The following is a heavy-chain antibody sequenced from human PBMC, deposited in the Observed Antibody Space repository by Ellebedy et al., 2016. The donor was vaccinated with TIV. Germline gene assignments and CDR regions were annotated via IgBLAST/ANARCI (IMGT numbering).Heavy chain of an antibody. CDR1: GDSISSSNW. D-gene: IGHD5-18*01. CDR2: IYYSGIT. J-gene: IGHJ4*02. V-gene: IGHV4-28*01. Sequence: MPSETLSLTCAVSGDSISSSNWWGWIRQPPGKGLEWIGFIYYSGITYYNPSLKSRVSMSVDTSKNQFSLKLSSVTAADTAVFYCASGFSYGLLDHWGQGTLVAVSS. CDR3: ASGFSYGLLDH.